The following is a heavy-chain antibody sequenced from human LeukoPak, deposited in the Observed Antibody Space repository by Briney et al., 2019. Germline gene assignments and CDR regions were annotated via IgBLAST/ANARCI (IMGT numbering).Heavy chain of an antibody. J-gene: IGHJ4*02. CDR3: AREYCSSTSCLYDY. CDR1: GFTFSSYS. CDR2: ISSSRSTI. D-gene: IGHD2-2*01. Sequence: GGSLRLFCAASGFTFSSYSMNWVRQAPGKGLEWVSYISSSRSTIYYADSVKGRFTISRDNAKNSLYLQMNSLRAEDTAVYYCAREYCSSTSCLYDYWGQGTLVTVSS. V-gene: IGHV3-48*01.